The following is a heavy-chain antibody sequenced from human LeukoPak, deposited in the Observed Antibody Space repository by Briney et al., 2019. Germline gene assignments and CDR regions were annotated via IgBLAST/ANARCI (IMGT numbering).Heavy chain of an antibody. D-gene: IGHD4-23*01. CDR1: GFTLSSNT. CDR2: ISGSRGNT. Sequence: QPGRSLRLSCAASGFTLSSNTVSWVRQAPGKGLGRVSVISGSRGNTSYADSVKGRFTISRDNSKNTLYLQMNSMRPEDTAVYDCATASGGNVVYWGQGTLVSVSS. J-gene: IGHJ4*02. CDR3: ATASGGNVVY. V-gene: IGHV3-23*01.